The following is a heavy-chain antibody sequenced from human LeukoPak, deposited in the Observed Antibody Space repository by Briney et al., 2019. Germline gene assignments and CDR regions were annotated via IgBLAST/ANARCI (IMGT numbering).Heavy chain of an antibody. CDR3: AREPYSGSYPGGY. V-gene: IGHV3-48*02. CDR1: GFTFSSYS. CDR2: ISSSSSTI. D-gene: IGHD1-26*01. J-gene: IGHJ4*02. Sequence: PGGSLRLSCAASGFTFSSYSMNWVRQAPGKGMEWVSYISSSSSTIYYADSVKGRFTISRDDAKNSLYLQMNSLRDEDTAVYYCAREPYSGSYPGGYWGQGTLVTVSS.